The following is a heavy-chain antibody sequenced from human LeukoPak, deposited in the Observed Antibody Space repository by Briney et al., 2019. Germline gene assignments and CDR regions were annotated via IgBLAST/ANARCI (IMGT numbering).Heavy chain of an antibody. J-gene: IGHJ5*02. V-gene: IGHV5-10-1*01. CDR2: IDPSDSYT. CDR1: GYNFTSYW. D-gene: IGHD1-14*01. Sequence: PGESLKISCKGSGYNFTSYWSSWVRQMPGKGLEWMGRIDPSDSYTNYSPSFQGHVTISADKSISTAYLQWSSLKASDTAMYYCARTSVNRAGYNWFVPWGQGTLVTVSS. CDR3: ARTSVNRAGYNWFVP.